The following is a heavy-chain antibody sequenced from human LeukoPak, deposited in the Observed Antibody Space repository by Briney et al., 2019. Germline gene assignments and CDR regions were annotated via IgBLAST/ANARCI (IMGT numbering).Heavy chain of an antibody. CDR1: GGTFSSYA. CDR2: IIPIFGTA. Sequence: SVKVSCKASGGTFSSYAISWVRQAPGQGLEWMGGIIPIFGTANYAQKFQGRVTITADESTSTAYMELSSLRSEDTAVYYCARGLCPSYYYDSSGYYYRLDYWGQGTLVTVSS. J-gene: IGHJ4*02. CDR3: ARGLCPSYYYDSSGYYYRLDY. D-gene: IGHD3-22*01. V-gene: IGHV1-69*13.